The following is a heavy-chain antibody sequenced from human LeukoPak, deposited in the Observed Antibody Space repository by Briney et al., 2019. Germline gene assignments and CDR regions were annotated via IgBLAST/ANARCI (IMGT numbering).Heavy chain of an antibody. D-gene: IGHD3-22*01. J-gene: IGHJ4*02. CDR2: ISSSSSYI. V-gene: IGHV3-21*01. Sequence: PGGSLRLSCAASGFTFSSHSMNWVRQAPGKGLEWVSFISSSSSYIYYADSVKGRFTISRDNAKNSLYLQMNSLRAEDTAVYYCARDSGDDSSGYFDYWGQGTLVTVSS. CDR1: GFTFSSHS. CDR3: ARDSGDDSSGYFDY.